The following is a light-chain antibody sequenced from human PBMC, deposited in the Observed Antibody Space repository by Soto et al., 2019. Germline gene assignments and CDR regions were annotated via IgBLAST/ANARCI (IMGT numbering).Light chain of an antibody. CDR1: RSDVGAYNL. Sequence: QSALTQPASVSGSPGQSITISCTGTRSDVGAYNLVSWYQHLPDKAPKLIISEVTNRPSGVSDRFSGSQSGNTAYRTISGLQAEDEADYDCASLTTTNLVFGSGTKLTVL. J-gene: IGLJ1*01. CDR3: ASLTTTNLV. CDR2: EVT. V-gene: IGLV2-14*01.